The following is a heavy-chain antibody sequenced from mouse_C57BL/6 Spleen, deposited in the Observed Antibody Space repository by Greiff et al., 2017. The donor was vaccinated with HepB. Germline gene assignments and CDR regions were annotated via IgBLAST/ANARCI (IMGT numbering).Heavy chain of an antibody. CDR3: ARSDYSKDDAMDY. CDR1: GYAFTNYL. Sequence: QVQLQQSGAELVRPGTSVKVSCKASGYAFTNYLIEWVKQRPGQGLEWIGVINPGSGGTNYNEKFKGKATLTADKSSSTAYMQLSSLTSEDSAVYFCARSDYSKDDAMDYWGQGTSVTVSS. J-gene: IGHJ4*01. CDR2: INPGSGGT. D-gene: IGHD2-5*01. V-gene: IGHV1-54*01.